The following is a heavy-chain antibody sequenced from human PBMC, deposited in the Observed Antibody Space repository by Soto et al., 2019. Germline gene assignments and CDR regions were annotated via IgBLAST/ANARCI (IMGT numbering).Heavy chain of an antibody. J-gene: IGHJ5*02. CDR2: IYESGTI. CDR1: GGSIGGAGYS. Sequence: PSETLSLTCAVSGGSIGGAGYSWSWIRQLPGGGLDWIGYIYESGTILYNPSLKTRLTISLNWSDKQFSLTLNSVTAADTAVYYCARAQFYSGSGNYLNLMFDPWGQGTQFPVSS. CDR3: ARAQFYSGSGNYLNLMFDP. D-gene: IGHD3-10*01. V-gene: IGHV4-30-2*01.